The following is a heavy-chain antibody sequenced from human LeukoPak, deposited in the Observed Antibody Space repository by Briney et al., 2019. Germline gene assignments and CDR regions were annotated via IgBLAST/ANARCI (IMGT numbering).Heavy chain of an antibody. V-gene: IGHV3-21*01. D-gene: IGHD4-23*01. CDR3: ARDPIGGLYYYYMDV. CDR2: ISSSSSYI. J-gene: IGHJ6*03. Sequence: EPGGSLRLSCAASGFTFSSYSMNWVRQAPGKGLEWVSSISSSSSYIYYADSVKGRFTISRDNAKNSLYLQMNSLRAEDTAVYYCARDPIGGLYYYYMDVWGKGTTVTVSS. CDR1: GFTFSSYS.